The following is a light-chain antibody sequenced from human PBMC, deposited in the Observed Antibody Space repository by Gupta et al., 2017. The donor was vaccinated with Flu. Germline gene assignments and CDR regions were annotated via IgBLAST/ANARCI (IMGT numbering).Light chain of an antibody. J-gene: IGKJ4*01. Sequence: IQMPQSPSSLSASVGDRVTITCQASQDISNYLNWYQQNPGKAPKLLIYDASNLETGVPSRFSGSGCGTDFTFTISSRQPEDIASYYCQQYDNLPPGTFGGGTKVEIK. CDR2: DAS. V-gene: IGKV1-33*01. CDR3: QQYDNLPPGT. CDR1: QDISNY.